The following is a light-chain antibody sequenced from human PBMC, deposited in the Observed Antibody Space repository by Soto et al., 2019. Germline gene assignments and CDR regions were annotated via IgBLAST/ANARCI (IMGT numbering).Light chain of an antibody. J-gene: IGKJ1*01. Sequence: EIMMTQSPATLSVSPGERATLSCRASQSVRDNLAWYQQKPGQAPRLLIYRASTRATGVPARFSGSGSGTEFTLTINNLQPDDFATYYCQQYKSYWTFGQGTKVDIK. CDR1: QSVRDN. CDR2: RAS. CDR3: QQYKSYWT. V-gene: IGKV3-15*01.